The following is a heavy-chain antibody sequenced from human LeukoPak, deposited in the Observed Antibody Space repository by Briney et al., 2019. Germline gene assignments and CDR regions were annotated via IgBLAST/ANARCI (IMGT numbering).Heavy chain of an antibody. CDR1: GFTFSSYG. D-gene: IGHD6-13*01. V-gene: IGHV3-30*02. Sequence: GGSLRLSCAASGFTFSSYGMHWVRQAPGKGLEWVAFIRYDGSNKYYADSVKGRVTISRDNSKNTVYLQMNSLRSEDTAVYYCAKGIFSGGGSSGFDYYMDVWGKGTPVTVSS. CDR2: IRYDGSNK. J-gene: IGHJ6*03. CDR3: AKGIFSGGGSSGFDYYMDV.